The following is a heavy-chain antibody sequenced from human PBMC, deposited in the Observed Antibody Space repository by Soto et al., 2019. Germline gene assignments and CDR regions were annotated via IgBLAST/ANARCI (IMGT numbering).Heavy chain of an antibody. CDR3: ALSWYSYYFDL. V-gene: IGHV3-33*08. CDR2: IWYDGSDK. Sequence: GGSLRVSCAASGFTFSRYVMHWVRQAPGKGLGWVAVIWYDGSDKYYADSVKGRFTISRDNSKNTLYLQMNSLRAEDTAVYYCALSWYSYYFDLWGQGTLVTVSS. D-gene: IGHD1-1*01. CDR1: GFTFSRYV. J-gene: IGHJ4*02.